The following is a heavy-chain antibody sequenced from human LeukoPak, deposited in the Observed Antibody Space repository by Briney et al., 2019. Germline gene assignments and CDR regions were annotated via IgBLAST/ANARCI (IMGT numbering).Heavy chain of an antibody. V-gene: IGHV4-59*01. J-gene: IGHJ5*02. CDR3: ARVWSYYNWFDP. CDR2: IYYSGST. CDR1: GDSISSYY. D-gene: IGHD1-26*01. Sequence: PSETLSLTCTVSGDSISSYYWSWIRQPPGKGLEWIGYIYYSGSTNYNPSLKSRVTISVDTSKNQFSLKLSSVTAADTAVYYCARVWSYYNWFDPWGQGTLVTVSS.